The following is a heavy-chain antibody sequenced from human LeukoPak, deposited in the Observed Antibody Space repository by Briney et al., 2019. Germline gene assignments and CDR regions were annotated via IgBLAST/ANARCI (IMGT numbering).Heavy chain of an antibody. CDR1: GGSISSGGYS. CDR2: IYHSGST. D-gene: IGHD4-17*01. CDR3: ASTVTPDGMDV. J-gene: IGHJ6*04. V-gene: IGHV4-30-2*01. Sequence: PSETLSLTCAVSGGSISSGGYSWSWIRQPPGKGLEWIGYIYHSGSTYYNPSPKSRVTISVDRSKNQFSLKLSSVTAADTAVYYCASTVTPDGMDVWGKGTTVTVSS.